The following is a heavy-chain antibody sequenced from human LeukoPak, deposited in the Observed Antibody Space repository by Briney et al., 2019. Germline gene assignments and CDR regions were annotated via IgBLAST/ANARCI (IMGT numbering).Heavy chain of an antibody. V-gene: IGHV1-3*01. Sequence: ASVKVSCKASGYTFINYAINWGRQAPGQRLEWMGWINAGNGNTKYSQKFQGRVTITRDTSASTAYMELSSLRSEDTAVYYCARGPRAAADDYWGQGTLVTVSS. CDR3: ARGPRAAADDY. D-gene: IGHD6-13*01. J-gene: IGHJ4*02. CDR1: GYTFINYA. CDR2: INAGNGNT.